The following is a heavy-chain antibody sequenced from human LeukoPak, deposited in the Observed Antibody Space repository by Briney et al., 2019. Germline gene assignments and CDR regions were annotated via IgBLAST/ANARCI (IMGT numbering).Heavy chain of an antibody. D-gene: IGHD1-1*01. CDR3: ARELDVQLERGPFDY. J-gene: IGHJ4*02. V-gene: IGHV3-21*01. Sequence: GGSLRLSCAASGFTFSSYSMNWVRQAPGKGLEWVSSISSSSSYIYYADSVKGRFTISRDNAKNSLYLQMNSLRAEDTAVYYCARELDVQLERGPFDYWGQGTLVTVSS. CDR1: GFTFSSYS. CDR2: ISSSSSYI.